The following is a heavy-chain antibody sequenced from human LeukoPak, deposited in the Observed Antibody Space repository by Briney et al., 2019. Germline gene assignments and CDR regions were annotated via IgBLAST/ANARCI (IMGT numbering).Heavy chain of an antibody. Sequence: PGVSLRLSCAGSGFTFISYWMHWVRQAPGKGLVWVSRINTDGSVTSYADSVKGRFTISRDNARNTLYLQMSSLRAEDTAVYYCARGTMVAPGVDYWGQGTLVTVSS. CDR2: INTDGSVT. CDR3: ARGTMVAPGVDY. CDR1: GFTFISYW. D-gene: IGHD4-23*01. J-gene: IGHJ4*02. V-gene: IGHV3-74*01.